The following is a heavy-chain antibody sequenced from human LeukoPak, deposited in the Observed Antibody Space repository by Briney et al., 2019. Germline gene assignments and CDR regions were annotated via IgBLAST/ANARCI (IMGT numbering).Heavy chain of an antibody. CDR2: INPSGGST. V-gene: IGHV1-46*01. Sequence: ASVKVSCKASGYTFTSYCMHWVRQAPGQGLEWVGIINPSGGSTSYAQKFQGRVTMTRDTSTSTVYMELSSLRSEDTAVYYCARDKQQLVVLDYWGQGTLVTVSS. D-gene: IGHD6-6*01. CDR3: ARDKQQLVVLDY. CDR1: GYTFTSYC. J-gene: IGHJ4*02.